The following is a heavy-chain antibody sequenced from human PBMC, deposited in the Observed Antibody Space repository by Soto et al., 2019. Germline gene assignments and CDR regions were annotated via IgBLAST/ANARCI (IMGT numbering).Heavy chain of an antibody. V-gene: IGHV3-30*18. Sequence: QEQLVESGGGVVQPGSSLRISCAASGFAFRSYGMHWVRQAPGKGLEWVALISHDGDKEYYADSVKGRFTISRDNSENTLFLRMNSLTADDSAVYFCAKAGFTIFGEGFDPWGQGTRVTVSS. CDR3: AKAGFTIFGEGFDP. CDR1: GFAFRSYG. D-gene: IGHD3-3*01. CDR2: ISHDGDKE. J-gene: IGHJ5*02.